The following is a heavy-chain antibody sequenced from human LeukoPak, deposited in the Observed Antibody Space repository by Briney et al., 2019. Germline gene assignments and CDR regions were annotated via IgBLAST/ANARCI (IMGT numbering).Heavy chain of an antibody. Sequence: GGSLRLSCAASGFTFSSYRMNWVRQAPGKGLEWVSSISSSSGYIYYADSVKGRFTISRDNAKSSLYLQMNSLRAEDTALYYCARDLLYCTGSSCPFEYWGQGTLVTVSS. CDR2: ISSSSGYI. V-gene: IGHV3-21*01. CDR3: ARDLLYCTGSSCPFEY. J-gene: IGHJ4*02. D-gene: IGHD2-8*02. CDR1: GFTFSSYR.